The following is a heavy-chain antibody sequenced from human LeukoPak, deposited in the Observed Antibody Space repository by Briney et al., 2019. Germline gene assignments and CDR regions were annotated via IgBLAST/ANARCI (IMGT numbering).Heavy chain of an antibody. CDR1: GYTFTGYY. J-gene: IGHJ5*02. CDR2: ISAYNGNT. CDR3: ARGGRELLWFGESHNWFDP. V-gene: IGHV1-18*04. Sequence: ASVKVSCKASGYTFTGYYMHWVRQAPGQGLEWMGWISAYNGNTNYAQKLQGRATMTTDTSTSTAYMELRSLRSDDTAVYYCARGGRELLWFGESHNWFDPWGQGTLVTVSS. D-gene: IGHD3-10*01.